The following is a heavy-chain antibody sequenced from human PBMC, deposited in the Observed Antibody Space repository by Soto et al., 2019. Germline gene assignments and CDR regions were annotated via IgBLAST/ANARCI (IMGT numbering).Heavy chain of an antibody. CDR3: ARDSGDNYYYYYGMDV. CDR2: ISAYNGNT. V-gene: IGHV1-18*01. J-gene: IGHJ6*02. Sequence: GASVKVSCKASGYTFTSYGISWVRQAPGQGLEWMGWISAYNGNTNYAQKLQGRVTMTTDTSTSTAYMELRSLRSDDTAVYYCARDSGDNYYYYYGMDVWGQGTTVTVSS. D-gene: IGHD2-21*01. CDR1: GYTFTSYG.